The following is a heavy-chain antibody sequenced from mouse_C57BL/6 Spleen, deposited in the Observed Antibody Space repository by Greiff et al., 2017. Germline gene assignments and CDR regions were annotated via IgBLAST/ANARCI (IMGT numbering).Heavy chain of an antibody. Sequence: EVMLVESGGGLVKPGGSLKLSCAASGFTFSDYGMHWVRQAPEKGLEWVAYISSGSSTIYYADTVKGRFTIARDNAKNTLFLRMTSLGSEDTAMYYCARPLYYGRGAMDYGGQGTSVTVSS. J-gene: IGHJ4*01. CDR2: ISSGSSTI. V-gene: IGHV5-17*01. CDR1: GFTFSDYG. CDR3: ARPLYYGRGAMDY. D-gene: IGHD1-1*01.